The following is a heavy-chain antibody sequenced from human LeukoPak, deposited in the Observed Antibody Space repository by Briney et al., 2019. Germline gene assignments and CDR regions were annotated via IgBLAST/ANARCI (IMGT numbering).Heavy chain of an antibody. J-gene: IGHJ5*02. CDR3: ARKKYYYDTSTYGWFDP. CDR1: GFTFSSYW. V-gene: IGHV3-7*01. CDR2: INQNGSET. Sequence: GGSLRLSCAASGFTFSSYWMTWVRQAPGKGLEWVANINQNGSETYYVDSVKGRFTMSRDNAKNSLYLQMNGLRAADTAVYYRARKKYYYDTSTYGWFDPWGQGTLVTVSS. D-gene: IGHD3-22*01.